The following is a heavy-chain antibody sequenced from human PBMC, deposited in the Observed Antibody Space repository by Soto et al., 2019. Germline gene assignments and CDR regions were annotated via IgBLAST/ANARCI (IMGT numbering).Heavy chain of an antibody. D-gene: IGHD3-3*01. V-gene: IGHV4-59*01. Sequence: SETLSLTCTVSGGSISSYYWSWIRQPPGKGLEWIGYIYYSGSTNYNPSLKSRVTISVDTSKNQFSLKLSSVTAADTAVYYCARDRFLEDFWSGSTPYMDVWGKGTTVTVSS. CDR3: ARDRFLEDFWSGSTPYMDV. CDR2: IYYSGST. J-gene: IGHJ6*03. CDR1: GGSISSYY.